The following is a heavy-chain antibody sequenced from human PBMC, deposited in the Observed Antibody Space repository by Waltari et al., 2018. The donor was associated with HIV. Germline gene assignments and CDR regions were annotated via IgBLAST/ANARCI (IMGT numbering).Heavy chain of an antibody. Sequence: QVQLVQSGAEVKKPGASVKVSCKASGYTFTSYAMHWVRQAPGQSLEWMGWINAGNGNTKYSQKFQGRVTITRDTSASTAYMELSSLRSEDTAVYYCARGTKYYYDSSGFAEYFQHWGQGTLVTVSS. CDR2: INAGNGNT. D-gene: IGHD3-22*01. J-gene: IGHJ1*01. CDR3: ARGTKYYYDSSGFAEYFQH. CDR1: GYTFTSYA. V-gene: IGHV1-3*01.